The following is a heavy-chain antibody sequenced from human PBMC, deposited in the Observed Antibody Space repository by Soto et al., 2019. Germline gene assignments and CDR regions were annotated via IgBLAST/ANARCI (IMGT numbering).Heavy chain of an antibody. V-gene: IGHV4-34*01. J-gene: IGHJ4*02. D-gene: IGHD5-12*01. Sequence: QVQLQQWGAGLLKPSETLSLTCAVYGGSFSGYYWSWIRQPPGKGLEWIGEINHSGSTNYNPSLKIRVTISVDTSKNQFSQKLSSVTAADTAVYYCASRDGYNYSLGYWGQGTLVTVSS. CDR1: GGSFSGYY. CDR2: INHSGST. CDR3: ASRDGYNYSLGY.